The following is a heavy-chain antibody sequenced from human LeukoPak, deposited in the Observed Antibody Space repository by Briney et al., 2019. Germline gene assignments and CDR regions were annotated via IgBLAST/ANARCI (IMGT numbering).Heavy chain of an antibody. CDR2: IYYSGST. CDR1: GGSIISYY. D-gene: IGHD3-3*01. V-gene: IGHV4-59*08. CDR3: ARHFWQNYDAFDI. J-gene: IGHJ3*02. Sequence: SETLSLTCTVSGGSIISYYWSWIRQPPGKGLEWIGYIYYSGSTNYNPSLESRVSISVDTSKNQFSLRLNSVTAADTAVYYCARHFWQNYDAFDIWGQGTMVTVSP.